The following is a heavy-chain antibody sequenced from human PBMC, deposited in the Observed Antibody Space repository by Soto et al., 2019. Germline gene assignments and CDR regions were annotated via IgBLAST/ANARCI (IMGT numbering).Heavy chain of an antibody. D-gene: IGHD6-6*01. CDR2: ISGSGGST. CDR3: AKDSFEYSSSSSAWFDP. V-gene: IGHV3-23*01. CDR1: GFTFSSYA. J-gene: IGHJ5*02. Sequence: PGGSLRLSCAASGFTFSSYAMSWVRQAPGKGLEWVSAISGSGGSTYYADSVKGRFTISRDNSKNTLYLQMNSLRAEDTAVYYCAKDSFEYSSSSSAWFDPWGQGTLVTVSS.